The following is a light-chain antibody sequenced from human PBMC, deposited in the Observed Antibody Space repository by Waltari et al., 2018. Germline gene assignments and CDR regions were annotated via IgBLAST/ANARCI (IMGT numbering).Light chain of an antibody. CDR2: EVT. J-gene: IGLJ1*01. V-gene: IGLV2-23*02. Sequence: QSGLTQPASVSGSPGQSITMSCTGTSSDVGNYDLVSWYQQYPGKAPKLMGYEVTRRSSGVSYRFSGSKSGNTASLTIYGLQSEDEADYYCCSYAGLGIYVFGTGTKVTVL. CDR3: CSYAGLGIYV. CDR1: SSDVGNYDL.